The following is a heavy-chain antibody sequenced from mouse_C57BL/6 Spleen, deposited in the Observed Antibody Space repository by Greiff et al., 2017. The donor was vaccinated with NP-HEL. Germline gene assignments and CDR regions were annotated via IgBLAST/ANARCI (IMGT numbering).Heavy chain of an antibody. CDR1: GYTFTSYW. CDR3: ARGDYYSNYDGAMDY. J-gene: IGHJ4*01. D-gene: IGHD2-5*01. V-gene: IGHV1-52*01. Sequence: VQLQQSGAELVRPGSSVKLSCKASGYTFTSYWMHWVKQRPIQGLEWIGNIDPSDSETHYNQKFKDKATLTVDKSSSTAYMQLSSLTSADSAVYYCARGDYYSNYDGAMDYWGQGTSVTVSS. CDR2: IDPSDSET.